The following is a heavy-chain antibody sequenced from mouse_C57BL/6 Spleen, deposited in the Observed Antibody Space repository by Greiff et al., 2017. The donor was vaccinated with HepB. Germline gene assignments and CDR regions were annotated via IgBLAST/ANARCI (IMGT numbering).Heavy chain of an antibody. V-gene: IGHV1-81*01. CDR3: ARSRGNSFYWYFDV. CDR1: GYTFTSYG. D-gene: IGHD2-1*01. CDR2: IYPRSGNT. Sequence: VQLQQSGAELARPGASVKLSCKASGYTFTSYGISWVKQRTGQGLEWIGEIYPRSGNTYYNEKFKGKATLTADKSSSTAYMELRSLTSEDSAVYFCARSRGNSFYWYFDVWGTGTTVTVSS. J-gene: IGHJ1*03.